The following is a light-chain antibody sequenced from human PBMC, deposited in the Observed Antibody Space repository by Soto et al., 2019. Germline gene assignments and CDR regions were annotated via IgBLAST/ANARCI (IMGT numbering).Light chain of an antibody. CDR2: GAS. V-gene: IGKV3-20*01. Sequence: EIVLTQSPGTLSLSPGERATLSCRASQSVSNNYLAWYQHKPGQAPRLLMFGASSRATGIADRFSGSGSGTKFTLTIHRREHEEFALYYGHQYGSSPNFGQGTRLDIK. CDR3: HQYGSSPN. CDR1: QSVSNNY. J-gene: IGKJ5*01.